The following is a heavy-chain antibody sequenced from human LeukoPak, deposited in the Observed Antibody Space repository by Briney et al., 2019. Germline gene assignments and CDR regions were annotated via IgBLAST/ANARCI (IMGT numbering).Heavy chain of an antibody. J-gene: IGHJ4*02. V-gene: IGHV3-9*01. D-gene: IGHD2-15*01. CDR3: AKDEDG. CDR2: ISWNSGSI. Sequence: PGGSLRLSCAASGFTFDDYAMHWVRQAPGKGLEWVSGISWNSGSIGYADSVKGRFTISRNNAKNSLYLQMNSLRAEDTALYYCAKDEDGWGQGTLVTVSS. CDR1: GFTFDDYA.